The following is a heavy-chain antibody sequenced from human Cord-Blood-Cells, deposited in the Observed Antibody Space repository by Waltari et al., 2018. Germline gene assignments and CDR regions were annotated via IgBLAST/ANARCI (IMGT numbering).Heavy chain of an antibody. J-gene: IGHJ4*02. Sequence: QVQLVQSGAEVKKPGASVKVSCKASGYTFTVSYMHWVRQAPGQGLEWMGWINPNSGGTNYAQKFQGWVTMTRDTSISTAYMELSRLRSDDTAVYYCAREGLTGSSYIDYWGQGTLVTVSS. D-gene: IGHD7-27*01. CDR3: AREGLTGSSYIDY. CDR2: INPNSGGT. CDR1: GYTFTVSY. V-gene: IGHV1-2*04.